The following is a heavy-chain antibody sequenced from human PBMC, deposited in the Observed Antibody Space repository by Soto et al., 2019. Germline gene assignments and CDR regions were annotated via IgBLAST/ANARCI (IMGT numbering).Heavy chain of an antibody. CDR2: IYSGGST. J-gene: IGHJ6*02. CDR3: AKVSYYYGMDV. CDR1: GFTVSSNY. Sequence: AGSLRLSCAASGFTVSSNYMSWVRQAPGKGLEWVSVIYSGGSTYYADSVKGRFTIPRHNSKNTLYLQMSSLRAEDTAVYYCAKVSYYYGMDVWGQGNTVTVS. V-gene: IGHV3-53*04.